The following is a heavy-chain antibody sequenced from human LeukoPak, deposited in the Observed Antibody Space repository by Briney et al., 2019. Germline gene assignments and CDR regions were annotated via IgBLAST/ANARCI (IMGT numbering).Heavy chain of an antibody. CDR3: ARAGIDEYYFDY. CDR2: ISSSSSYI. Sequence: GGSLRLSCAASGFTFSSYSMNWVRQAPGKGLEWVSSISSSSSYIYYADSVKGRFTISRDNAKKSLYLPMDGLRAEDTAVYYCARAGIDEYYFDYWGQGTLVTVSS. D-gene: IGHD6-13*01. J-gene: IGHJ4*02. CDR1: GFTFSSYS. V-gene: IGHV3-21*01.